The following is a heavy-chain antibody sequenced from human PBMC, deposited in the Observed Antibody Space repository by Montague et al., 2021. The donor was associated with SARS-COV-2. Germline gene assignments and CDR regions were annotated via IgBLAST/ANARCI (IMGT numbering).Heavy chain of an antibody. V-gene: IGHV4-59*11. CDR2: IYYSGTT. CDR1: GASISSHY. CDR3: ARYEAVADAFDI. J-gene: IGHJ3*02. Sequence: SETLSLTCSVSGASISSHYWSWIRQSPGKGLEWIGYIYYSGTTIYNPSLESRVTISVDTSSNVFPLKLRSVTAADTAIYYCARYEAVADAFDIWGQGTVVTVS. D-gene: IGHD6-19*01.